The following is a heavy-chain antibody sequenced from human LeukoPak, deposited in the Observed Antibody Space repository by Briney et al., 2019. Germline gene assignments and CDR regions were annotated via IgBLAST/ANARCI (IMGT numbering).Heavy chain of an antibody. CDR1: GFTFSSYA. CDR3: ANSPYGDYTYYFDY. CDR2: ISGSGGST. V-gene: IGHV3-23*01. J-gene: IGHJ4*02. Sequence: GGTLCLTCAASGFTFSSYAMSWVRQAPGKGLEWVSAISGSGGSTYYADSVKGRFTISRDNSKNTLYLQMNSLGAEDTAVYYCANSPYGDYTYYFDYWGQGTLVTVSS. D-gene: IGHD4-17*01.